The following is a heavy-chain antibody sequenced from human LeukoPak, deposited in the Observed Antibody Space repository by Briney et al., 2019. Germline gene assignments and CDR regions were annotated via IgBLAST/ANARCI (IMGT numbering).Heavy chain of an antibody. CDR3: AGDNYDSSGYYYFDY. J-gene: IGHJ4*02. D-gene: IGHD3-22*01. V-gene: IGHV3-48*01. CDR2: ISGSSTTI. CDR1: GFTFSSYS. Sequence: GGSLRLSCAASGFTFSSYSMNWVRQAPGKGLEWVSYISGSSTTIKYPNSVKGRFTISRDNAKNSLYLQMNSLRAEDTAVYYCAGDNYDSSGYYYFDYWGQGTLVTVSS.